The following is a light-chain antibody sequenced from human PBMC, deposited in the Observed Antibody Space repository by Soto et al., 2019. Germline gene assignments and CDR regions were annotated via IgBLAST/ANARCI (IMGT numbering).Light chain of an antibody. CDR1: QDINNY. J-gene: IGKJ2*01. V-gene: IGKV1-33*01. CDR2: DVS. CDR3: QQYDNLYT. Sequence: DIQVTQSPSSLSASIGDRVTITCQASQDINNYLNWYHQKPGKAPELLIYDVSNLETGVPSRFSGTGSGTDFTFTISSLQPEDVATYYCQQYDNLYTFGQGTKLEIK.